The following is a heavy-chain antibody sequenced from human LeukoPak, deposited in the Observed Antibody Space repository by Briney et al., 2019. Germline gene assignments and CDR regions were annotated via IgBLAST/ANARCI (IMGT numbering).Heavy chain of an antibody. V-gene: IGHV4-59*01. CDR3: AMTNYDILTGSPNDGFDI. D-gene: IGHD3-9*01. J-gene: IGHJ3*02. CDR1: CGPMRIFH. CDR2: IYNSGSN. Sequence: SEPLSLTCSVCCGPMRIFHWLGTREPTGKAGEGIGYIYNSGSNNYNASLKSRVTISVDTSKNQFSLKLSSVTAEDTAVYYCAMTNYDILTGSPNDGFDIWGQGTMVTVSS.